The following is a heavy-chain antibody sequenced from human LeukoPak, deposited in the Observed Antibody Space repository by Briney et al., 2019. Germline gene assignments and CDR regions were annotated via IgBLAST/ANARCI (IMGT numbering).Heavy chain of an antibody. CDR3: ARVYNWYYYDSSGHNLFDY. J-gene: IGHJ4*02. Sequence: PGGSLRLSCAASGFTFSSYWMHWVRQAPGKGLVWVSRINSDGSSTSYADSVKGRFTISRDNAKNTLYLQMNSLRAEDTAVYYCARVYNWYYYDSSGHNLFDYWGQGTLVTVSS. D-gene: IGHD3-22*01. CDR1: GFTFSSYW. CDR2: INSDGSST. V-gene: IGHV3-74*01.